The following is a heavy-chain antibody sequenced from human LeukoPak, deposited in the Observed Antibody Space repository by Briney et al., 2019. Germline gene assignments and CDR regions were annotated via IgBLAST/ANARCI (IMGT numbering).Heavy chain of an antibody. CDR1: VVTFGTYW. J-gene: IGHJ4*02. CDR3: ARDVGLSGYDLNDY. Sequence: GGSLRLSCVDSVVTFGTYWMTWVRQAPGKGLEWVADIKYDGSEKYYGDSVKGRFTVSRDNAKNSLYLQMNSLRAEDTAMYYCARDVGLSGYDLNDYWGQGTLVTVSS. V-gene: IGHV3-7*01. D-gene: IGHD5-12*01. CDR2: IKYDGSEK.